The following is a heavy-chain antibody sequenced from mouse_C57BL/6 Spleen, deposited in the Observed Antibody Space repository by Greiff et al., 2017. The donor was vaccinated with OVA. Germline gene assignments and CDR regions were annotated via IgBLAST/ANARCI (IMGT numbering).Heavy chain of an antibody. V-gene: IGHV1-82*01. CDR2: IYPGDGDT. Sequence: VQRVESGPELVKPGASVKISCKASGYAFSSSWMNWVKQRPGKGLEWIGRIYPGDGDTNYNGKFKGKATLTADKSSSTAYMQLSSLTSEDSAVYFCARNYGSSHYFDYWGQGTTLTVSS. CDR3: ARNYGSSHYFDY. J-gene: IGHJ2*01. CDR1: GYAFSSSW. D-gene: IGHD1-1*01.